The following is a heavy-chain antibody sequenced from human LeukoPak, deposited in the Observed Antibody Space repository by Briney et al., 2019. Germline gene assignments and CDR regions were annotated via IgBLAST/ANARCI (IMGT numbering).Heavy chain of an antibody. CDR1: GYTFTSYD. CDR2: MNPNSGNT. V-gene: IGHV1-8*01. D-gene: IGHD6-19*01. Sequence: ASVKVSCKASGYTFTSYDINWVRQATGQRLEWMGWMNPNSGNTGYAQKFQGRVTMTRNTSISTAYMELSSLRSEDTAVYYCARGLYSSGWYRGEYYFDYWGQGTLVTVSS. CDR3: ARGLYSSGWYRGEYYFDY. J-gene: IGHJ4*02.